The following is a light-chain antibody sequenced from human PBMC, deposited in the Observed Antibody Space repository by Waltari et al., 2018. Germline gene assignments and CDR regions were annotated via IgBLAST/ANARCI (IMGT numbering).Light chain of an antibody. CDR1: SSNIGSNY. CDR2: RNN. V-gene: IGLV1-47*01. CDR3: AAWDDSLRGVV. J-gene: IGLJ2*01. Sequence: QSVLTQPPSASGTPGQRVTISCSGSSSNIGSNYVYWYQQLPGTAPKLLIYRNNQQPSGVPDRFSVSESGTSASLAICGLRSEGEADYYCAAWDDSLRGVVFGGGTKLTVL.